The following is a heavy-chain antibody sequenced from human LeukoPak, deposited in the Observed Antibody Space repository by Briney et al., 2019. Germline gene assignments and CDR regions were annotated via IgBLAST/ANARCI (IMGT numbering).Heavy chain of an antibody. CDR1: GYTFTGYY. J-gene: IGHJ4*02. CDR2: INPNSGGT. V-gene: IGHV1-2*02. CDR3: ARVGSYSGSRGGDYFDY. Sequence: GASVKVSCKASGYTFTGYYMHWVRQAPGQGLEWMGWINPNSGGTNYAQKFQGRVTMTRDTSISTAYMELSRLRSDDTAVYYCARVGSYSGSRGGDYFDYWGQGTLVTVSS. D-gene: IGHD6-6*01.